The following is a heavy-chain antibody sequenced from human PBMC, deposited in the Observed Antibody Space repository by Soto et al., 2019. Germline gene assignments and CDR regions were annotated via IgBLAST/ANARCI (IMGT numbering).Heavy chain of an antibody. Sequence: PSETLSLTCAVYGGSFSGYYWSWIRQPPGKGLEWIGEINHSGSTNYNPSLKSRVTISVDTSKNQFSLKLSSVTAADTAVYYCARGVSSYSNYLAGRYYYGMDVWGQGTTVTVS. CDR1: GGSFSGYY. CDR3: ARGVSSYSNYLAGRYYYGMDV. J-gene: IGHJ6*02. V-gene: IGHV4-34*01. CDR2: INHSGST. D-gene: IGHD4-4*01.